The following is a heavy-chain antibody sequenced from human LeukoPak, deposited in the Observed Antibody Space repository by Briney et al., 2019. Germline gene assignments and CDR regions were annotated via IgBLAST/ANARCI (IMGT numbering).Heavy chain of an antibody. CDR3: ARGAQWELLGYYYYYYMDV. Sequence: PSETLSLTCTVSGGSISSSNCYWGWIRQPPGKGLEWIGSIYYSGGTYYNASFKSRVTISIDTSKNQFSLKLSSVTAADTAVYYCARGAQWELLGYYYYYYMDVWGKGTTVTVSS. CDR2: IYYSGGT. J-gene: IGHJ6*03. V-gene: IGHV4-39*02. CDR1: GGSISSSNCY. D-gene: IGHD1-26*01.